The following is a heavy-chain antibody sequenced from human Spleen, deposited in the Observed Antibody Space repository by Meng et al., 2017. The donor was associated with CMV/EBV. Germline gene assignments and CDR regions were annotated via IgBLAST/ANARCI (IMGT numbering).Heavy chain of an antibody. CDR2: ISGGGGSI. CDR1: GFTFSSYA. CDR3: ARATLEYCSSTSCYPFDY. D-gene: IGHD2-2*01. V-gene: IGHV3-23*01. J-gene: IGHJ4*02. Sequence: GESLKISCAASGFTFSSYAMTWVRQAPGKGLEWVSVISGGGGSIYYADSVKGRFTISRDNSKNTLYLQVNSLRAEDTAVYYCARATLEYCSSTSCYPFDYWGQGTLVTVSS.